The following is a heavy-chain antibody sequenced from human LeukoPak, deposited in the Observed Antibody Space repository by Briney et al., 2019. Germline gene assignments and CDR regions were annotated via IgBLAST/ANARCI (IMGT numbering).Heavy chain of an antibody. J-gene: IGHJ6*02. Sequence: SETLSLTCTVSGGSISTYHWGWIRQPPGKGLEWIGYISYSGGTKYNPSLQSRVTMSVDTSKNQFSLKLSSVTAADTAVYYCARAHYYYYGMDVWGQGTTVTVSS. V-gene: IGHV4-59*12. CDR2: ISYSGGT. CDR3: ARAHYYYYGMDV. CDR1: GGSISTYH.